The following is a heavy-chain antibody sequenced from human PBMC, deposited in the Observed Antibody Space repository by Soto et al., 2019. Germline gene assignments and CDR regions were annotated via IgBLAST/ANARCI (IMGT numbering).Heavy chain of an antibody. D-gene: IGHD3-3*01. Sequence: GSLRLSCAPSGFTFSNYAMHWVRQAPGKGLGWVAVISYDGSNKYYADSVKGRFTISRDNSKNTLYLQMNSLRAEDTAVYYCARDKRDLRFLEWSYYFDYWGQGTLVTVS. J-gene: IGHJ4*02. CDR1: GFTFSNYA. CDR2: ISYDGSNK. V-gene: IGHV3-30-3*01. CDR3: ARDKRDLRFLEWSYYFDY.